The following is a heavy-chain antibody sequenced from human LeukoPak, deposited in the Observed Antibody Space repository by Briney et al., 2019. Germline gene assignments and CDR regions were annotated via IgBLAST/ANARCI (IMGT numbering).Heavy chain of an antibody. J-gene: IGHJ4*02. CDR3: AADWSNSSGYLFDY. D-gene: IGHD3-22*01. CDR1: GFTFSNSA. Sequence: SVKVSCKASGFTFSNSAVQWVRQARGQRLEWIGWIVVGSGNTNYAQKFQERVTITRDMSTSTAYMELSSLRSEDTAVYYCAADWSNSSGYLFDYWGQGTLVTVSS. V-gene: IGHV1-58*01. CDR2: IVVGSGNT.